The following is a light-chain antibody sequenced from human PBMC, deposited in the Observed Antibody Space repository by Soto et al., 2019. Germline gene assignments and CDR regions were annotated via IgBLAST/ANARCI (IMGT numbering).Light chain of an antibody. V-gene: IGKV3-15*01. CDR1: QSVGGN. CDR2: AAS. Sequence: EIVMTQSPATLSVSPGDRATLSCRASQSVGGNLAWYQQKPGQPPRLLIYAASSRPTGIPARFSGSGSGTEFTLTISSLQSEDFAVYYCQQYNNWPPWTFGQGTKVEIK. CDR3: QQYNNWPPWT. J-gene: IGKJ1*01.